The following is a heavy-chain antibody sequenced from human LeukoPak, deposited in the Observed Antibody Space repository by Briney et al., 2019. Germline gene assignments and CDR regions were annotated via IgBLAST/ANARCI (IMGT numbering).Heavy chain of an antibody. J-gene: IGHJ6*03. D-gene: IGHD3-9*01. CDR1: GGSFSGYY. Sequence: PSETLSLTCAVYGGSFSGYYWSWIRQPPGKGLEWIGEINHSESTNYNPSLKSRVTISVDTSKNQFSLKLSSVTAADTAVYYCARGRPWLYYYMDVWGKGTTVTVSS. V-gene: IGHV4-34*01. CDR3: ARGRPWLYYYMDV. CDR2: INHSEST.